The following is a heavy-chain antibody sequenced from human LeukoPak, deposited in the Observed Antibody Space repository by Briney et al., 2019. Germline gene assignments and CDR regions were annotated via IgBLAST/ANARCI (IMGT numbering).Heavy chain of an antibody. V-gene: IGHV1-46*01. CDR2: INPSGGST. J-gene: IGHJ5*02. CDR3: ARGHGSGSTIYFDP. Sequence: ASVEVSCKASGYTFINYYIHWVRQAPGQGLEWMGIINPSGGSTTYPQKFQGRVTMTRDMSTSTVYMDLSSLRSEDTAVYYCARGHGSGSTIYFDPWGQGTLVIVSS. D-gene: IGHD3-10*01. CDR1: GYTFINYY.